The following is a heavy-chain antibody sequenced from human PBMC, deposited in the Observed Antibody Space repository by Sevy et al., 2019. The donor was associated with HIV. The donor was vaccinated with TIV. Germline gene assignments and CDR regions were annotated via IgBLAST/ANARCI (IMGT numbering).Heavy chain of an antibody. CDR1: GFTFSSYG. Sequence: GGSLRLSCAASGFTFSSYGMHWVRQAPGKGLEWVAFIWYDGSNKYYADSVKGRFTISRDNSKNTLYLQMNSLRAEDTAVYYCANQWELLYFDYWGQGTLVTVSS. D-gene: IGHD1-26*01. J-gene: IGHJ4*02. CDR2: IWYDGSNK. CDR3: ANQWELLYFDY. V-gene: IGHV3-30*02.